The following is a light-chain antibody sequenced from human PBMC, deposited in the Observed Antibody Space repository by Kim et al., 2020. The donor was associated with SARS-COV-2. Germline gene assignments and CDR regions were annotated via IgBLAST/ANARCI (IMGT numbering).Light chain of an antibody. CDR2: KAS. Sequence: ASVGDRVTITCRASQSISSWLAWYQQKPGKAPKLLIYKASSLESGVPSRFSGSGSGTEFTLTISSLQPDYFATYYCQQYNSYWWTFGQGTKVEIK. CDR3: QQYNSYWWT. CDR1: QSISSW. J-gene: IGKJ1*01. V-gene: IGKV1-5*03.